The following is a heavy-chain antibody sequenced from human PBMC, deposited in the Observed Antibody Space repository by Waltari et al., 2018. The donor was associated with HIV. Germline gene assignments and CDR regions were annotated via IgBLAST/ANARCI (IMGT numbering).Heavy chain of an antibody. J-gene: IGHJ6*02. D-gene: IGHD4-17*01. CDR2: IYYSGST. CDR1: GGSISSSY. Sequence: QVQLQESGPGLVKPSETLSLTCTVSGGSISSSYLSWIRPPPGKGLEWIGYIYYSGSTNYNPSLKSRVTISVDTSKNQFSLKLSSVTAADTAVYYCARVDYGPNPYGMDVWGQGTTVTVSS. CDR3: ARVDYGPNPYGMDV. V-gene: IGHV4-59*01.